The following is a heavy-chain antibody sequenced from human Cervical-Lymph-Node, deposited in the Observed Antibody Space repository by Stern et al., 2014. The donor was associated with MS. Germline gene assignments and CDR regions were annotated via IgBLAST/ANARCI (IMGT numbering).Heavy chain of an antibody. CDR3: ARDYEDTSMLFDH. J-gene: IGHJ4*02. D-gene: IGHD2-8*01. CDR2: ISYDGNHK. Sequence: VQLVESGGAVVQPGRSLRLSCAASGFTFSSYGMHWVRQAPCTGLEWVTVISYDGNHKDYAASVKGRFTISRDNSKNTLHLQMNSVTPDDTAIYYCARDYEDTSMLFDHWGQGTLVTVSS. CDR1: GFTFSSYG. V-gene: IGHV3-30*03.